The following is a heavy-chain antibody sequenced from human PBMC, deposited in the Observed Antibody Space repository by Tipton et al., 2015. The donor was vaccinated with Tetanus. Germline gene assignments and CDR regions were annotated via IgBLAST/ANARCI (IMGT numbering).Heavy chain of an antibody. CDR3: ARDPNSSGWQDWYFDL. D-gene: IGHD6-19*01. V-gene: IGHV3-21*01. CDR2: ISSSSSYI. Sequence: SLRLSCAASGFTFSSYSMNWVRQAPGKGLEWVSSISSSSSYIYYADSVKGRFTISRDNAKNSLYLQMNSLRAEDTAVYYCARDPNSSGWQDWYFDLWGRGTLVTVSS. CDR1: GFTFSSYS. J-gene: IGHJ2*01.